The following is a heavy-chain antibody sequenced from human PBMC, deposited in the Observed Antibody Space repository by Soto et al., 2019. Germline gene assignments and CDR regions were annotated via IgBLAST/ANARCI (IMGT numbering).Heavy chain of an antibody. V-gene: IGHV3-33*01. J-gene: IGHJ6*02. Sequence: GGSLRLSCAASGFTFSSYGMHWVRQAPGKGLEWVAVIWYDGSNKYYADSVKGRFTISRDNSKNTLYLQMNSLRAEDTAVYYCARDGGERLVTFHYYYGLDVWGQGTTVTVSS. CDR3: ARDGGERLVTFHYYYGLDV. CDR1: GFTFSSYG. CDR2: IWYDGSNK. D-gene: IGHD3-9*01.